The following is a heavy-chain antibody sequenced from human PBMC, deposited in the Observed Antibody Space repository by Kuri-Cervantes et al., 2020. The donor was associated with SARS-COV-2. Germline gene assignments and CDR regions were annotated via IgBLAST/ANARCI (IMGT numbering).Heavy chain of an antibody. V-gene: IGHV3-9*03. CDR1: RFTFGDYA. D-gene: IGHD3-10*01. J-gene: IGHJ3*02. Sequence: GGSLRLSCAASRFTFGDYAMHWVREVPGKGLEWVSRICRHSGSIVFGDSVRGRFTISRDNAKKSLFLQMNSLRPEDMATYYCAKERGYGYGFDIWGQGTMVTVSS. CDR3: AKERGYGYGFDI. CDR2: ICRHSGSI.